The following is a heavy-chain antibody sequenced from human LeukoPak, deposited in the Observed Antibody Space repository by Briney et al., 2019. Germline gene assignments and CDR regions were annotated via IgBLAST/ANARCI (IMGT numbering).Heavy chain of an antibody. D-gene: IGHD3-10*01. Sequence: PSETLSLTCAVYGGSFSGYYWSWIRQPPGKGLEWIGEINHSGSTDYNPSLKSRAAISVDTSKNQFSLKLSSVTAADTAVYYCARGSMVRGVIGSYYMDVWGKGTTVTVSS. CDR1: GGSFSGYY. J-gene: IGHJ6*03. V-gene: IGHV4-34*01. CDR3: ARGSMVRGVIGSYYMDV. CDR2: INHSGST.